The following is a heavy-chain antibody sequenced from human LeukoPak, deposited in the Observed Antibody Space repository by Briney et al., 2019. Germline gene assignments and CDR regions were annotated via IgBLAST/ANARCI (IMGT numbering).Heavy chain of an antibody. Sequence: PSETLSLTCAVYGGSISSYYWSWIRQPPGKGLEWIGYIYYSGSTNYDPSLKSRVTISVDTSKNQFSLKLSSVAAADTAVYYCARHSGITIFGVVIPRTAFDIWGQGTMVTVSS. D-gene: IGHD3-3*01. CDR2: IYYSGST. CDR1: GGSISSYY. CDR3: ARHSGITIFGVVIPRTAFDI. V-gene: IGHV4-59*08. J-gene: IGHJ3*02.